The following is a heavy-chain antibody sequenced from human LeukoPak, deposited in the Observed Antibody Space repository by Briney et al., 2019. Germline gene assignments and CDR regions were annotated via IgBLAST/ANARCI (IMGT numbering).Heavy chain of an antibody. Sequence: EASVKVSCKASGYTFTGYYMHWVRQAPGQGLEWMGWINPNSGGTNYAQKFQGRVTMTRDTSISTAYMELSRLRSDDTAVYYCARVRGTDYYYGMDVWGQGTTVTVSS. CDR1: GYTFTGYY. J-gene: IGHJ6*02. V-gene: IGHV1-2*02. CDR3: ARVRGTDYYYGMDV. CDR2: INPNSGGT.